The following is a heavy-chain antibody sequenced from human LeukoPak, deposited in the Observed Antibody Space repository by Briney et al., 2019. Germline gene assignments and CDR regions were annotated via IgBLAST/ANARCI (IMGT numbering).Heavy chain of an antibody. Sequence: ASVKVSCKASGGTFSSYAISWVRQAPGQGLEWMGGIIPIFGTANYAQKFQGRVTITADESTSTAYMEPSSLRSEDTAVYYCARSSIAALGNYYYGMDVWGQGTTVTVSS. CDR2: IIPIFGTA. CDR1: GGTFSSYA. D-gene: IGHD6-6*01. CDR3: ARSSIAALGNYYYGMDV. V-gene: IGHV1-69*13. J-gene: IGHJ6*02.